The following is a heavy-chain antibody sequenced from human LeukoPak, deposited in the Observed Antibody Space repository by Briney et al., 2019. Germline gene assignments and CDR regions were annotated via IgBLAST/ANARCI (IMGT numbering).Heavy chain of an antibody. J-gene: IGHJ4*02. CDR2: ISYDGSNK. CDR3: ARDPPPNYYGSGSYYF. D-gene: IGHD3-10*01. CDR1: GFTFSSYA. Sequence: GGSLRLSCAASGFTFSSYAMHWVRQAPGKGLEWVAVISYDGSNKYYADSVKGRFTISRDNSKNTLYLQMNSLRAEDTAVYYCARDPPPNYYGSGSYYFWGQGTLVTVSS. V-gene: IGHV3-30-3*01.